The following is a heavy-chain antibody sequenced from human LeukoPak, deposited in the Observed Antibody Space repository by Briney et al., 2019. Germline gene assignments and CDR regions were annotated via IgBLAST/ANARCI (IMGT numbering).Heavy chain of an antibody. CDR3: ASLNSYGRVDPS. D-gene: IGHD5-18*01. J-gene: IGHJ4*02. CDR1: GFTFSSYA. CDR2: IKQDGSEK. Sequence: GGSLRLSCAASGFTFSSYAMRWVRQAPGKGLEWVANIKQDGSEKYYVDSVKGRFTISRDNAKNSLYLQMNSLRAEDTAVYYCASLNSYGRVDPSWGQGTLVTVSS. V-gene: IGHV3-7*01.